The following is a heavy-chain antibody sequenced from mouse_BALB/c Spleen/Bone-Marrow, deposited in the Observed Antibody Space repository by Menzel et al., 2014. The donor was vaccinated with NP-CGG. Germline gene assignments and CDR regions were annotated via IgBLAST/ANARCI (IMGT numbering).Heavy chain of an antibody. J-gene: IGHJ2*01. CDR2: IHPNSGNT. CDR3: ARGDPYYRYSDY. D-gene: IGHD2-14*01. Sequence: VQLQQSGSVLVRPGASVKLSCKASGYTFTSSWMHWAKQRPGQGLEWIGEIHPNSGNTNYNEKFKGKATLTVDTSSGTAYVDLSSLTSEDSAVYYCARGDPYYRYSDYWGQGTTLTVSS. CDR1: GYTFTSSW. V-gene: IGHV1S130*01.